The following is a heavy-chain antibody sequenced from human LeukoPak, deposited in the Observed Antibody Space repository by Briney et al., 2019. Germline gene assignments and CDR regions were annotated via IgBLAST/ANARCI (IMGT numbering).Heavy chain of an antibody. V-gene: IGHV1-58*02. CDR3: AANQGGSGSYSQTTYYYYYGMDV. CDR2: IVVGSGNT. J-gene: IGHJ6*02. Sequence: ASVKVSCKASGFTFTSSAMQWVRQARGQRLEWIGWIVVGSGNTNYAQKFQERVTITRDMSTSTAYMELSSLRSEDTAVYYCAANQGGSGSYSQTTYYYYYGMDVWGQGTTVTVSS. CDR1: GFTFTSSA. D-gene: IGHD1-26*01.